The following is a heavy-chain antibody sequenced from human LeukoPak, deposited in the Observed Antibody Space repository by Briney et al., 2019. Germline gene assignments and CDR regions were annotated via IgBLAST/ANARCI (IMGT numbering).Heavy chain of an antibody. J-gene: IGHJ6*02. Sequence: SETLSLTCAVSGGSISSGGYSWSWIRQPPGKGLEWIGYIYHSGSTYYNPSLKSRVTISVDRSKNQFSLKLSSVTAADTAVYYCARGGHYYGSGSYYGDYYYGMDVWGQGTTVTVSS. D-gene: IGHD3-10*01. CDR2: IYHSGST. CDR1: GGSISSGGYS. V-gene: IGHV4-30-2*01. CDR3: ARGGHYYGSGSYYGDYYYGMDV.